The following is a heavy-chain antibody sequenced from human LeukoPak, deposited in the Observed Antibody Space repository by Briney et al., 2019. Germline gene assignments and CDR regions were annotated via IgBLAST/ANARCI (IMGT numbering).Heavy chain of an antibody. CDR1: GGTFSSYA. J-gene: IGHJ4*02. D-gene: IGHD2-15*01. CDR2: TIPIFGTA. Sequence: SVKLSCKASGGTFSSYAISWVRQAPGQGHEWMGGTIPIFGTANSAQKFSGRVTITADKSTSTAYLELSMLRSEDTAAYYCARARDCSGGNCRYFDDWGEGTLVAVFS. CDR3: ARARDCSGGNCRYFDD. V-gene: IGHV1-69*06.